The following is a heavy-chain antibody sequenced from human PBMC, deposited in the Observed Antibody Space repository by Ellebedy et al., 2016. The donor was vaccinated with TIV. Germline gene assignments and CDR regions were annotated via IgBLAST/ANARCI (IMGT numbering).Heavy chain of an antibody. V-gene: IGHV3-7*01. CDR1: GFTFSIYW. D-gene: IGHD4-17*01. CDR2: IKQDGSET. J-gene: IGHJ4*02. CDR3: AGHTDYALDY. Sequence: PGGSLRLSCAASGFTFSIYWMSWVRQAPGKGLECVANIKQDGSETSYVDSVKGRFTISRDNAKNSLHLQMNGLSAEDTAVYYCAGHTDYALDYWGQGALVTVSS.